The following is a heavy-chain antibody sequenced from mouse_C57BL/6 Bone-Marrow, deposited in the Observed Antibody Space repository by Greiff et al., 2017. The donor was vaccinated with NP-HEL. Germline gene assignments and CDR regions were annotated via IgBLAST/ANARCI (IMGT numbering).Heavy chain of an antibody. D-gene: IGHD1-2*01. J-gene: IGHJ2*01. CDR1: GYAFSSSW. CDR2: IYPGDGDT. CDR3: ARGRVLRPYVDY. Sequence: VKLVESGPELVKPGASVKISCKASGYAFSSSWMNWVKQRPGKGLEWIGRIYPGDGDTNYNGKFKGKATLTADKSSSTAYMQLSSLTSEDSAVYFCARGRVLRPYVDYWGQGTTLTVSS. V-gene: IGHV1-82*01.